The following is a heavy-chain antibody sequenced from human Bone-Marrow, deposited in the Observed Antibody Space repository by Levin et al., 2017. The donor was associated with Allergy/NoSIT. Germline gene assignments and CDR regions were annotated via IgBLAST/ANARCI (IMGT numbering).Heavy chain of an antibody. Sequence: SETLSLTCAVSGASISSNNWWSWVRQSPGKGLEWIGEIDETGNTKYSPPLKSRFTISVDKSKNQFSLNFNSVTAADTAVYFCARVVVEHQYAASGTSYNVPTYYMGVWGTGTTVTVS. V-gene: IGHV4/OR15-8*02. D-gene: IGHD1-7*01. CDR2: IDETGNT. CDR1: GASISSNNW. J-gene: IGHJ6*03. CDR3: ARVVVEHQYAASGTSYNVPTYYMGV.